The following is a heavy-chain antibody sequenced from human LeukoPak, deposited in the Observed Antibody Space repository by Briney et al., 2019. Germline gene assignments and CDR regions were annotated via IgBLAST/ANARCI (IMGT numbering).Heavy chain of an antibody. CDR3: ARGQRITMVRGVIITPIYFDY. J-gene: IGHJ4*02. Sequence: KPSETLSLTCAVYGGSFSGYYWSWIRQPPGKGLEWIGEINHSGSTNYNPSLKSRVTISVDTSKNQFSLKLSSVTAADTAVYYCARGQRITMVRGVIITPIYFDYWGQGTLVTVSS. CDR2: INHSGST. D-gene: IGHD3-10*01. V-gene: IGHV4-34*01. CDR1: GGSFSGYY.